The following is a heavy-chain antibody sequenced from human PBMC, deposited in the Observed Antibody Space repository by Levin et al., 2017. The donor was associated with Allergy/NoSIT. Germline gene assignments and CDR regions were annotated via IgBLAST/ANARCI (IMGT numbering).Heavy chain of an antibody. V-gene: IGHV3-30*04. J-gene: IGHJ4*02. CDR3: AREPYSSGDFDY. D-gene: IGHD6-19*01. CDR1: GFTFSSYA. CDR2: ISYDGSNK. Sequence: PGGSLRLSCAASGFTFSSYAMHWVRQAPGKGLEWVAVISYDGSNKYYADSVKGRFTISRDNSKNTLYLQMNSLRAEDTAVYYCAREPYSSGDFDYWGQGTLVTVSS.